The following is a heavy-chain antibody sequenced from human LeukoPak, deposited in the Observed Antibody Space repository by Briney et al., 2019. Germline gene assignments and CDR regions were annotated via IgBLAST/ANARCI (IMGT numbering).Heavy chain of an antibody. V-gene: IGHV4-59*01. D-gene: IGHD6-19*01. J-gene: IGHJ5*02. CDR1: GGSISSYY. Sequence: SETLSLTCTVSGGSISSYYWSWIRQPPGKGLEWIGYIYYSGSTNYNPSLKSRVTISVDTSKNQFSLKLSSVTAADTVVYYCARDLYSSGWYLGWFDPWGQGTLVTVSS. CDR3: ARDLYSSGWYLGWFDP. CDR2: IYYSGST.